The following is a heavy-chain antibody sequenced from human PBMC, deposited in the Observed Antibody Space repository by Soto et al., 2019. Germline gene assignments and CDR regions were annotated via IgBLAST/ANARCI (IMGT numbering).Heavy chain of an antibody. CDR3: ARDGLGTTRRYFDS. D-gene: IGHD1-1*01. V-gene: IGHV1-69*04. Sequence: SVNVSCKASGGTFTSYSITWVRQAPGQGLEWMGRIIPVLGIVNYAQKFQGRVTITADKSTTTAYMELSSLRSEDTAVYYCARDGLGTTRRYFDSWGQGTLVTVSS. CDR1: GGTFTSYS. CDR2: IIPVLGIV. J-gene: IGHJ4*02.